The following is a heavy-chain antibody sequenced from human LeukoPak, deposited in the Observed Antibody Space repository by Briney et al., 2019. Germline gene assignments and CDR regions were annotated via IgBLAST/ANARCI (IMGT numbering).Heavy chain of an antibody. J-gene: IGHJ3*02. CDR1: GFTFSSYW. Sequence: GGSLRLSCAASGFTFSSYWMSWVRQAPGKGLEWVANIKQDGSEKYYVDSVKGRFTISRDNAKNSLYLQMNSLRAEDTAVYYCASPQGGHYYDSSGYSQEPHAFDIWGQGTMVTVSS. CDR3: ASPQGGHYYDSSGYSQEPHAFDI. V-gene: IGHV3-7*01. CDR2: IKQDGSEK. D-gene: IGHD3-22*01.